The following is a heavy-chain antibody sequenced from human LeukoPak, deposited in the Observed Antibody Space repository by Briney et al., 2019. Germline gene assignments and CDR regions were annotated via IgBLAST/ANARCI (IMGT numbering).Heavy chain of an antibody. D-gene: IGHD3-22*01. CDR3: ARDSSGYYHAFDI. J-gene: IGHJ3*02. CDR1: GFTFSSYG. V-gene: IGHV3-33*01. CDR2: IWYDGSNK. Sequence: GGSLRLSCAASGFTFSSYGTHWVRQAPGKGLEWVAVIWYDGSNKYYTDSVKGRFTISRDNSKNTLYLQMNSLRAEDTAVYYCARDSSGYYHAFDIWGQGTMVTVSS.